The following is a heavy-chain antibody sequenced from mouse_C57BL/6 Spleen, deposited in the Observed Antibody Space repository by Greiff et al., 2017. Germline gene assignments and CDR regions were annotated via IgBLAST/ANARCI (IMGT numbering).Heavy chain of an antibody. Sequence: DVQLQESGPGLVKPSQSLSLTCSVTGYSITSGYYWNWIRQFPGNKLEWMGYISYDGSNNYNPSLKNRISITRDTSKNQFFLKLNSVTTEDTATYYCARDMSNSAWFAYWGQGTLVTVSA. CDR1: GYSITSGYY. D-gene: IGHD2-5*01. V-gene: IGHV3-6*01. J-gene: IGHJ3*01. CDR2: ISYDGSN. CDR3: ARDMSNSAWFAY.